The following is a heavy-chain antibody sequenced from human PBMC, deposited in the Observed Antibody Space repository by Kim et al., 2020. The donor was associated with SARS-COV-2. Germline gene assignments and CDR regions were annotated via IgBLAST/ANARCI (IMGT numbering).Heavy chain of an antibody. CDR2: LDSSGTT. Sequence: SETLSLTCSVSGDSLNDRYWSWIRQPPGKGPEWLGYLDSSGTTHYNPSLKSRMTMSVDTSKNEFSLTLTSVTASDTAVYMCARHGTGGWYDRWGQGKLVIVSS. J-gene: IGHJ5*01. D-gene: IGHD1-26*01. CDR1: GDSLNDRY. CDR3: ARHGTGGWYDR. V-gene: IGHV4-59*08.